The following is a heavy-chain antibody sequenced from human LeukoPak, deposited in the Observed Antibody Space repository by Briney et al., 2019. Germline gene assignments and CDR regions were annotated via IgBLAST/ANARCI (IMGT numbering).Heavy chain of an antibody. CDR2: IYHSGST. Sequence: SETLSLTCTVSGGSISSYYWGWIRQPPGKGLEWIGSIYHSGSTYYNPSLKSRVTISVDTSKNQFSLKLSSVTAADTAVYYCARTYYYDSSGGDAFDIWGQGTMVTVSS. CDR3: ARTYYYDSSGGDAFDI. V-gene: IGHV4-38-2*02. D-gene: IGHD3-22*01. J-gene: IGHJ3*02. CDR1: GGSISSYY.